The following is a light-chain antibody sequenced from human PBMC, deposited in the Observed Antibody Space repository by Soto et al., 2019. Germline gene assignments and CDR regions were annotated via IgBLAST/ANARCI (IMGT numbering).Light chain of an antibody. CDR2: GAS. CDR1: QSVSSSY. J-gene: IGKJ2*01. V-gene: IGKV3-20*01. CDR3: QQYGSSPET. Sequence: EIVLTQSPGTLSLSPGERATLSCRASQSVSSSYLAWYQQKPGQAPRLLIYGASSRDTGIPDRFSGSGSGTDFTLTISRLEPEDFAVYYCQQYGSSPETFGQGTQLEIK.